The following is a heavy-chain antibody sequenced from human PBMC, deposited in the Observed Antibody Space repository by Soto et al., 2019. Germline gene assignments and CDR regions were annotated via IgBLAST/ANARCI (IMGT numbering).Heavy chain of an antibody. J-gene: IGHJ6*02. CDR2: IGAASET. Sequence: GGSLILSCSASGFNFSNYDMHWVRPAPGEDLEWVSGIGAASETYYPVSVQSRFTVCSDNAKKALFFQIDSLGAGDPDLYYCARGVLGRADYHYGMYIWGQGAMATVSS. CDR3: ARGVLGRADYHYGMYI. V-gene: IGHV3-13*01. CDR1: GFNFSNYD. D-gene: IGHD7-27*01.